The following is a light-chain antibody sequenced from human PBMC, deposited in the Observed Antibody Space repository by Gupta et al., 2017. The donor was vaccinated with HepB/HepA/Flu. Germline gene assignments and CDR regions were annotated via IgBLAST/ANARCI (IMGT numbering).Light chain of an antibody. CDR3: QQRSNWPLCS. V-gene: IGKV3-11*01. Sequence: EIVLTQSPATLSLSPGERATLSCRASQSVSSYLAWYQQKPGQAPRLLIYEVSKRAAGIPARFSGSGSGTDFTLTISSLEPEDFAVYHCQQRSNWPLCSFGQGTKLDIK. CDR2: EVS. CDR1: QSVSSY. J-gene: IGKJ2*04.